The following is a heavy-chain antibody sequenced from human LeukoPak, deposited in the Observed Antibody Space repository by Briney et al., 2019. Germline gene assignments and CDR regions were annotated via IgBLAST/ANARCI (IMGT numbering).Heavy chain of an antibody. CDR2: ITYDGSKK. CDR3: ARGLDYDILTF. J-gene: IGHJ4*02. Sequence: PGRSLRLSCAASGFTFSSFGMHWARQAPGKGLEWVAVITYDGSKKYYADSVKGRFTTSRDNSKNTLFLQMDSPRAEDTAVYYCARGLDYDILTFWGQGTLVTVSS. CDR1: GFTFSSFG. V-gene: IGHV3-30*04. D-gene: IGHD3-9*01.